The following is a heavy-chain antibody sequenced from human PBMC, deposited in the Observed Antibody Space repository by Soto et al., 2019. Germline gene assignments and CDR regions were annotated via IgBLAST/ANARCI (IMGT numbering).Heavy chain of an antibody. D-gene: IGHD6-19*01. J-gene: IGHJ5*02. CDR2: IHYSGSA. Sequence: SWTLSLTCNFSSSSIIGYYWTWIRQSPERGLEWIGYIHYSGSANYNPSLNGRLTMSVDRSKSQFSMKLASVTAADTAVYYCARGVGGSGLNWFDPWGQGTLVTASS. V-gene: IGHV4-59*12. CDR1: SSSIIGYY. CDR3: ARGVGGSGLNWFDP.